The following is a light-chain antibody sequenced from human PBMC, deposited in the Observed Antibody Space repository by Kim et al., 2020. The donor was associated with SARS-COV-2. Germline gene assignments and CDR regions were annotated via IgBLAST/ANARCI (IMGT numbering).Light chain of an antibody. Sequence: DIQLTQSPSSLSASVGDRVTITCRASQSISSYLNWYQQKPGKAPNLLIYAASSLQSGVPSRFSGSGSGTDFTLTISSLQPEDFATYYCQQSYKTPQTFGQGTKVENK. J-gene: IGKJ1*01. V-gene: IGKV1-39*01. CDR2: AAS. CDR3: QQSYKTPQT. CDR1: QSISSY.